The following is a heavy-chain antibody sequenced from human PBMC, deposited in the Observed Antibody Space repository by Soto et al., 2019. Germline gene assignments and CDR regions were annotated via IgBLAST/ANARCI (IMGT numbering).Heavy chain of an antibody. CDR3: AIYGPAADFDH. Sequence: EVQLVESGGGLAQPGGSLRLSCAASGFTFSGYEMNWVRQAPGKGLEWVSYIDSSGNTIDYADSVKGRFTISRDNAKNSLYLQMISLRAEDTAIYYCAIYGPAADFDHWGQGTQVTVSS. J-gene: IGHJ4*02. CDR1: GFTFSGYE. V-gene: IGHV3-48*03. D-gene: IGHD6-13*01. CDR2: IDSSGNTI.